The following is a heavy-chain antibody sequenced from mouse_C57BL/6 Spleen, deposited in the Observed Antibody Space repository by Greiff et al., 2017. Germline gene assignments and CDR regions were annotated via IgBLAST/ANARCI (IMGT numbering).Heavy chain of an antibody. D-gene: IGHD1-1*01. CDR3: ARGYGSSYAWFAY. Sequence: VQLQQSDAELVKPGASVKISCKVSGYTFTDHTIHWMKQRPEQGLEWIGYIYPRDGSTKYNEKFKGKATLTADKSSSTAYMQLNSLTSEDSAGYFCARGYGSSYAWFAYWGQGTLVTVSA. J-gene: IGHJ3*01. V-gene: IGHV1-78*01. CDR2: IYPRDGST. CDR1: GYTFTDHT.